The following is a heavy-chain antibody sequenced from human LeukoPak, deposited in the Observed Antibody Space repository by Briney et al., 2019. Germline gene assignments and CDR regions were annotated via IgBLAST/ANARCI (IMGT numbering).Heavy chain of an antibody. CDR1: GGSISSSSYY. D-gene: IGHD1/OR15-1a*01. CDR2: IYYSGST. V-gene: IGHV4-39*07. J-gene: IGHJ4*02. CDR3: AGRREGNKQLDY. Sequence: PSETLSLTCTVSGGSISSSSYYWGWIRQPPGKGLEWIGSIYYSGSTYYNPSLKSRVTISVDTSKNQFSLKLSSVTAADTAVYYVAGRREGNKQLDYGAKETLVPVPS.